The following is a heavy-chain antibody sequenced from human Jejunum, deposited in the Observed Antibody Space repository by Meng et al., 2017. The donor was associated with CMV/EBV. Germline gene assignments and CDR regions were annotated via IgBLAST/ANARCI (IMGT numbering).Heavy chain of an antibody. D-gene: IGHD1-26*01. V-gene: IGHV4-4*07. J-gene: IGHJ4*02. CDR2: FYSSDTY. CDR3: ARGPGASTREGFDY. Sequence: QVQLQESGPGLVKPSETLSLTCTFTGGSINNYYWSWIRQSSGKGLEWIGRFYSSDTYNYHPSLNSRVTMSLDTSKNQFSLNLRSVTAADTAIYYCARGPGASTREGFDYWGLGTLVTVSS. CDR1: GGSINNYY.